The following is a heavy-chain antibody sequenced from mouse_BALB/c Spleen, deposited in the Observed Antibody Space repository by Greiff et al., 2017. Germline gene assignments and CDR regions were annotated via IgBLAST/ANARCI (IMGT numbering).Heavy chain of an antibody. Sequence: QVQLQQPGAELVKPGASVKLSCKASGYTFTSYYMYWVKQRPGQGLEWIGGINPSNGGTNFNEKFKSKATLTVDKSSSTAYMQLSRLTSEDSAVYYCTRDGNYWFAYWGQGTLVTVSA. V-gene: IGHV1S81*02. CDR1: GYTFTSYY. J-gene: IGHJ3*01. CDR2: INPSNGGT. CDR3: TRDGNYWFAY. D-gene: IGHD2-1*01.